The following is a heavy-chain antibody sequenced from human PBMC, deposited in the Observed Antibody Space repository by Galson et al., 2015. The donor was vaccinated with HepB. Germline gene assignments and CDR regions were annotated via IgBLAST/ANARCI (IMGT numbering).Heavy chain of an antibody. D-gene: IGHD3-22*01. J-gene: IGHJ4*02. CDR2: ISYDGSNK. Sequence: SLRLSCATSGFTFSSYGMHWVRQAPGKGLEWVAVISYDGSNKYYEDSVKGRFTISKDNSKNTLYLQMNSLRAEDTAVYYCAKGSPSDDNNGYSSGFDYWGQGTLVTVSS. V-gene: IGHV3-30*18. CDR1: GFTFSSYG. CDR3: AKGSPSDDNNGYSSGFDY.